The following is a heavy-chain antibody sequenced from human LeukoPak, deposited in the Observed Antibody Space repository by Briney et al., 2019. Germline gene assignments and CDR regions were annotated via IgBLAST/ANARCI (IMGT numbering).Heavy chain of an antibody. CDR1: GFTFSSYG. V-gene: IGHV3-30*02. CDR2: IRYDGSNK. Sequence: GGSLRLSCAASGFTFSSYGMHWVRQAPGKGLEWVAFIRYDGSNKYYADSVKGRFTISRDNSKNTLYLQMNSLRAEDTAVYYCAKRGPYDSSGYYYFDYWGQGTLATVSS. D-gene: IGHD3-22*01. CDR3: AKRGPYDSSGYYYFDY. J-gene: IGHJ4*02.